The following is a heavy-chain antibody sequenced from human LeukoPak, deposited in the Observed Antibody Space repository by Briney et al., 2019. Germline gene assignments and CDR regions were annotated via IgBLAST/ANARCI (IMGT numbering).Heavy chain of an antibody. Sequence: PSETLSLTCTVSGGSISSGSYYWSWIRQPAGKGLEWIGRIYTSGSTNYNPSLMSRVTISVDTSKNQFSLKLSSVTAADTAVYYCAGGVRDGYNPRWGQGTLVTVSS. V-gene: IGHV4-61*02. CDR1: GGSISSGSYY. D-gene: IGHD5-24*01. CDR2: IYTSGST. CDR3: AGGVRDGYNPR. J-gene: IGHJ4*02.